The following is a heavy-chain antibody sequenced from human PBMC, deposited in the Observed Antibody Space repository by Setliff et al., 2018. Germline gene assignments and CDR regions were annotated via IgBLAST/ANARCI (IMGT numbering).Heavy chain of an antibody. J-gene: IGHJ4*02. CDR2: IYHSGST. CDR3: ARSGNYSPNDY. Sequence: KTSETLSLTCTVSGYSISSGYYWGWIRQPPGKGLEWIGSIYHSGSTYYNPSLKSRVTISVDTSTSTVYMELSSLRSEDTAVYYCARSGNYSPNDYWGQGTLVTVSS. D-gene: IGHD1-26*01. V-gene: IGHV4-38-2*02. CDR1: GYSISSGYY.